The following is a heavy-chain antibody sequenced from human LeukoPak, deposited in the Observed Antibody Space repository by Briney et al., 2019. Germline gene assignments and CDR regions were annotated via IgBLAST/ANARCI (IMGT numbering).Heavy chain of an antibody. CDR3: AKVEALVLLQD. Sequence: GGSLRLSCAASGFTFSSHDMNWVRQAPGKGLEWVSCISGSGVITYYADTVKGRFTITRDNSKNTLYLQMNVLRADDTAVYYCAKVEALVLLQDWVQGSMVADSS. J-gene: IGHJ4*02. V-gene: IGHV3-23*01. CDR2: ISGSGVIT. D-gene: IGHD2/OR15-2a*01. CDR1: GFTFSSHD.